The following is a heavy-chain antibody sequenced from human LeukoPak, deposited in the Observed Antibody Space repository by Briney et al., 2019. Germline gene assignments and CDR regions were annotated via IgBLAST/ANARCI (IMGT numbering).Heavy chain of an antibody. Sequence: GGSLRLSCAASGFTFSSYAMHWVRQAPGKGLEWVAVISYDGSNKYYADSVKGRFTISRDNSKNTLYLQMNSLRAEDTAVYYCARGREVVNEPYYFDYWGQGTLVTVSS. CDR1: GFTFSSYA. CDR2: ISYDGSNK. V-gene: IGHV3-30*04. J-gene: IGHJ4*02. D-gene: IGHD4-23*01. CDR3: ARGREVVNEPYYFDY.